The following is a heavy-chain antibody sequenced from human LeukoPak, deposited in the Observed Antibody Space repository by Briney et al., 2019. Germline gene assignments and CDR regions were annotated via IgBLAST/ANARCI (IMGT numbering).Heavy chain of an antibody. CDR1: GFTFSDYY. CDR2: IYYSGST. CDR3: ARDQQVGWFDP. V-gene: IGHV4-59*01. J-gene: IGHJ5*02. Sequence: GSLRLSCAASGFTFSDYYMSWIRQPPGKGLEWIGYIYYSGSTNYNPSLKSRVTISVDTSKNQFSLKLSSVTAADTAVYYCARDQQVGWFDPWGQGTLVTVSS. D-gene: IGHD1/OR15-1a*01.